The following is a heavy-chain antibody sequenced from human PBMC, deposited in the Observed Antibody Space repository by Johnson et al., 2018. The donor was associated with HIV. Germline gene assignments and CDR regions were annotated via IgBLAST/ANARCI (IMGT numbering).Heavy chain of an antibody. CDR3: ANSRVEARYSSGWGRLVKPDDAFDI. J-gene: IGHJ3*02. V-gene: IGHV3-30*02. CDR2: IRYDGSNK. Sequence: QVQLVESGGGVVQPGGSLRLSCAASGFTFSSYGMHWVRQAPGKGLEWVAFIRYDGSNKYYADSVKGRFTTSRDNSKNPLYLQMNSLRAEDTAVYYCANSRVEARYSSGWGRLVKPDDAFDIWGQGTMVTVSS. D-gene: IGHD6-19*01. CDR1: GFTFSSYG.